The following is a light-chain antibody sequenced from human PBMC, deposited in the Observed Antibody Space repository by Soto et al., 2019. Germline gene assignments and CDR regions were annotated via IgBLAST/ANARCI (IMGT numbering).Light chain of an antibody. CDR1: SSNIGAGYD. V-gene: IGLV1-40*01. CDR2: GNS. CDR3: QSYDSSLSGVV. Sequence: QSVLTQPPSVSGAPGQRVTLSCTGSSSNIGAGYDVHWYQQLPGTAPKLLIYGNSNRPSGVPDRFSGSKSGTSASLAITGLQAEDGADYYCQSYDSSLSGVVFGGGTKLTVL. J-gene: IGLJ2*01.